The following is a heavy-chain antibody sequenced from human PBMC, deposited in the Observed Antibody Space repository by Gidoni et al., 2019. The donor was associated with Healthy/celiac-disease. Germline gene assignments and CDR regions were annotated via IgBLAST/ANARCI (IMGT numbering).Heavy chain of an antibody. Sequence: QVQLQESGPGLVKPSETLSLTCTVSGGSLSSYYWSWIRQPPGKGLEWIGYIYYSGSTNYNPSLKSRVTISVDTSKNQFSLKLSSVTAADTAVYYCARAPYSGSYYFFDYWGQGTLVTVSS. D-gene: IGHD1-26*01. V-gene: IGHV4-59*01. CDR1: GGSLSSYY. CDR3: ARAPYSGSYYFFDY. J-gene: IGHJ4*02. CDR2: IYYSGST.